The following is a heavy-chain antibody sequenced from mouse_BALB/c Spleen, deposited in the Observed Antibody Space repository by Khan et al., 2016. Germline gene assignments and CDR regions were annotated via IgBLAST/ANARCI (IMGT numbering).Heavy chain of an antibody. D-gene: IGHD2-2*01. J-gene: IGHJ2*01. CDR1: GYTFTDYA. CDR3: ARDGYDHFDY. Sequence: QVQLQQSGAELVRPGVSVKISCKGSGYTFTDYAMHWVKQSHAKSLEWIGVISTYYGDASYNQKFKGKATMTVDKSSSTAYMKLARLTSEDYAIYCCARDGYDHFDYWGQGTTLTVSS. CDR2: ISTYYGDA. V-gene: IGHV1S137*01.